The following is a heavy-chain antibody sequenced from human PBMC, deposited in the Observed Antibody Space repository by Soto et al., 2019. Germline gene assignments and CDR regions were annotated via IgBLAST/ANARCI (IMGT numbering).Heavy chain of an antibody. CDR3: AKDETRFGVVIRWFDY. D-gene: IGHD3-3*01. CDR1: GFTFSSYA. J-gene: IGHJ4*02. V-gene: IGHV3-23*01. Sequence: PVGSLRLSCAASGFTFSSYAMSWVRQAPGKGLEWVSAISGSGGSTYYADSVKGRFTISRDNSKNTLYLQMNSLRAEDTAVYYCAKDETRFGVVIRWFDYWGQGTLVTVSS. CDR2: ISGSGGST.